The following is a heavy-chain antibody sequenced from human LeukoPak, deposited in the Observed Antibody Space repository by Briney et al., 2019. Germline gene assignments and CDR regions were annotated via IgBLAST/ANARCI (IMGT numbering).Heavy chain of an antibody. CDR1: GFSFSSYW. CDR2: VKQDGSGT. Sequence: PGGSLRLSCVASGFSFSSYWMSWVRQAPGKGPQWVANVKQDGSGTYYVDSVKGRFTISRGNAQNSLYLQMNSLRAEDTAVYYCVRGGGVYWGQGTQGTVSS. CDR3: VRGGGVY. V-gene: IGHV3-7*01. J-gene: IGHJ4*02. D-gene: IGHD3-10*01.